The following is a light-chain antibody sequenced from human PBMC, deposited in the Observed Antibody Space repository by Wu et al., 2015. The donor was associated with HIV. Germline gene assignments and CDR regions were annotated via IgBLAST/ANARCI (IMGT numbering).Light chain of an antibody. CDR3: QQYGSSPGA. Sequence: PGERATLSCRASQNVPGNYIAWYQQKPGQPPRLLIYAASTRATGIPDKFSGSGSGTDFTLIISSLEPEDFAVYHCQQYGSSPGAFGQGTKLEIK. V-gene: IGKV3-20*01. J-gene: IGKJ2*01. CDR1: QNVPGNY. CDR2: AAS.